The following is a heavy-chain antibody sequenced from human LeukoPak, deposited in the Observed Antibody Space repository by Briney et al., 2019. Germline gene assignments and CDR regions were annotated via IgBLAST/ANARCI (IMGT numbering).Heavy chain of an antibody. CDR3: ARGTRRIPYDSSGYYRGYWYFDL. CDR1: GGSFSGYY. J-gene: IGHJ2*01. V-gene: IGHV4-34*01. D-gene: IGHD3-22*01. CDR2: INHSGST. Sequence: PSETLSLTCAVYGGSFSGYYWSWIRQPPGKGLEWIGEINHSGSTNYNPSLKSRVTISVDTSKNQFSLKLSSVTAADTAVYYCARGTRRIPYDSSGYYRGYWYFDLWGRGTLVTVSS.